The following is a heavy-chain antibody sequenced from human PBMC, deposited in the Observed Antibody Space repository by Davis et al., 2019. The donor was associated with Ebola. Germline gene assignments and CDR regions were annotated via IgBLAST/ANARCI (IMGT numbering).Heavy chain of an antibody. CDR1: GFTFGLSA. D-gene: IGHD2-15*01. V-gene: IGHV3-23*01. CDR2: ISGSGGAT. Sequence: GESLKISCAASGFTFGLSAMSWVRQAPGKGLEWVSGISGSGGATYYSDSVKGRFTISRDNTRNTLYLQVSSLRAEDTAVYYGAKERSEDIVVVVHDSWGQGTLVAVSS. J-gene: IGHJ4*02. CDR3: AKERSEDIVVVVHDS.